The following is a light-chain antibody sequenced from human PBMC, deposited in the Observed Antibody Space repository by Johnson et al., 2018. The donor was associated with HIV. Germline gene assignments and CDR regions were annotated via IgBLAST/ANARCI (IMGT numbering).Light chain of an antibody. Sequence: QPVLTQPPSVSAAPGQKVTISCSGSSSNIGNNYVSWYKQLPGTAPKLLIYENNKRPSGIPDRFSGSKSGTSATLGITGLQTGDEADYYCGTWDSSLSVGFGTGTKVTVL. CDR1: SSNIGNNY. CDR3: GTWDSSLSVG. J-gene: IGLJ1*01. V-gene: IGLV1-51*02. CDR2: ENN.